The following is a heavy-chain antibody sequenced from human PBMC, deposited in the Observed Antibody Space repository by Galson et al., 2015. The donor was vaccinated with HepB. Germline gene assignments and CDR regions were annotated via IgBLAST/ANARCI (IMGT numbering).Heavy chain of an antibody. CDR1: GFTFHTYN. CDR2: ITTAGTYA. V-gene: IGHV3-21*01. Sequence: SLRLSCAASGFTFHTYNINWVRQAPGKGLEWVSSITTAGTYAYYADSVKGRFTISRDNAKSSLFLHMNSLRADDTAVYYCARQYCSGTSCFGPYFDHWGQGTLVTVS. J-gene: IGHJ4*02. CDR3: ARQYCSGTSCFGPYFDH. D-gene: IGHD2-2*01.